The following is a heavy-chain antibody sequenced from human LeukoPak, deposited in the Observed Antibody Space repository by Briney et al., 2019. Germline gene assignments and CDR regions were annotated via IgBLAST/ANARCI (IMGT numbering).Heavy chain of an antibody. Sequence: GGSLRLSCTASGFTFSSFWMSWVRQTPGKGLEWVANIKQDGSEKYFVDSVKGRFTISRDNAKNSLYLQVNSLRAEDTAIYYCARPYSSTARGSFDSWGQGTLVTVSS. J-gene: IGHJ4*02. CDR2: IKQDGSEK. D-gene: IGHD6-13*01. CDR1: GFTFSSFW. V-gene: IGHV3-7*01. CDR3: ARPYSSTARGSFDS.